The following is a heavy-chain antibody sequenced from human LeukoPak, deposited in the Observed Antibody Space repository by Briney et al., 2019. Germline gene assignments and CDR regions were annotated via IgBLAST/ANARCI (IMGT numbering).Heavy chain of an antibody. Sequence: ASVKVSCKASGYTFTSYGISWVRQAPGQGLEWMGWISAYNGSTNYAQKLQGRVTMTTDTSTSTAYMELRSLRSDDTAVYYCARGPYDYVWGSYPKNDYWGQGTLVTVSS. V-gene: IGHV1-18*01. CDR1: GYTFTSYG. J-gene: IGHJ4*02. D-gene: IGHD3-16*02. CDR2: ISAYNGST. CDR3: ARGPYDYVWGSYPKNDY.